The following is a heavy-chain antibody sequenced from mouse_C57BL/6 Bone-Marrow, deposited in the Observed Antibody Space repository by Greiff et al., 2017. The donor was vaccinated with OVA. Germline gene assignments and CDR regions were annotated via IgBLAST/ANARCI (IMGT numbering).Heavy chain of an antibody. V-gene: IGHV3-8*01. CDR3: ARGGYDGYYYWYFDV. Sequence: EVQLQQSGPGLAKPSQTLSLTCSVTGYSITSDYWNWIRKFPGNKLEYMGYISYSGSTYYNPSPKSRISITRDTSKNQYYLQLNSVTTEDTATYYCARGGYDGYYYWYFDVWGTGTTVTVSS. D-gene: IGHD2-3*01. CDR1: GYSITSDY. CDR2: ISYSGST. J-gene: IGHJ1*03.